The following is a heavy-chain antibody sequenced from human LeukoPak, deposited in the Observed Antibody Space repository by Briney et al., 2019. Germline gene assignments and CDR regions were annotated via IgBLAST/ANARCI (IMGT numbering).Heavy chain of an antibody. V-gene: IGHV3-48*02. CDR3: AREDDSWGPNNLDL. Sequence: GGSLRLSCAASAFTFSDYSMNWVRQAPGKGLEWISYIDTSSSTMYYADSVMGRFTISRDNAKEALYLQMNSLRDEDTAVYYCAREDDSWGPNNLDLWGQGTMVTVS. J-gene: IGHJ3*01. CDR1: AFTFSDYS. D-gene: IGHD7-27*01. CDR2: IDTSSSTM.